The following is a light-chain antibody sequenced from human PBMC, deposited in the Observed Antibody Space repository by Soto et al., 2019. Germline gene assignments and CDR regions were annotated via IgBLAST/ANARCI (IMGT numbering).Light chain of an antibody. CDR2: DVS. Sequence: DIQMTQSPSTLSASVGDRVTITCRASQSIGSWLAWYLQKPGKAPKLLIYDVSGLQSGVPSRFSGSGSGTEFTLTISSLQPDEFATYYCQQYNDSPFTFGPGTKVDIK. CDR1: QSIGSW. CDR3: QQYNDSPFT. V-gene: IGKV1-5*01. J-gene: IGKJ3*01.